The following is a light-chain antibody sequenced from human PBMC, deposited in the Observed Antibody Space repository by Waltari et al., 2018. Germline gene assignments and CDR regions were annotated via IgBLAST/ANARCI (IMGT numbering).Light chain of an antibody. J-gene: IGKJ1*01. Sequence: EVVLTQSPGTLSLSPGERATLACRASQSVRPSLAWSQQKPGQAPRLLIYGASRRATGIPDRFSGSGSGTDFSLTISRLEPEDFAVYYCQHYVRLPATFGQGTKVEIK. CDR2: GAS. CDR1: QSVRPS. V-gene: IGKV3-20*01. CDR3: QHYVRLPAT.